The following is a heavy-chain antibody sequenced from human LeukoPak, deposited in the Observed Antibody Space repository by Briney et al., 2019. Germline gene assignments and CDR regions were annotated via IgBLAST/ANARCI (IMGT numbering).Heavy chain of an antibody. V-gene: IGHV4-39*01. CDR3: ASTLRFLPYRRFDY. J-gene: IGHJ4*02. D-gene: IGHD3-3*01. CDR2: IYQSGSGSS. Sequence: PSETLSLTCSVSGGSIISSNYYWGWIRQPPGKGLEWIGSIYQSGSGSSYYNPSLKSRVTIFGDTSKNQFFLRVSSVTAADTAVYYCASTLRFLPYRRFDYWGQGTLVTVPS. CDR1: GGSIISSNYY.